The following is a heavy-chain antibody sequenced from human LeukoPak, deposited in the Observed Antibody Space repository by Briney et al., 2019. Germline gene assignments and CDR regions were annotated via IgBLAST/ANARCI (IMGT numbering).Heavy chain of an antibody. J-gene: IGHJ4*02. CDR1: EYTLTELS. CDR3: ATGLYSNIPADY. Sequence: ASVKVSCKVSEYTLTELSMHWVRQAPGKGLEWMGGFDPEDGETIYAQKFQGRVTMTEDTSTDTAYMELSSLRSEDTAVYYCATGLYSNIPADYWGQGTLVTVSS. D-gene: IGHD4-11*01. CDR2: FDPEDGET. V-gene: IGHV1-24*01.